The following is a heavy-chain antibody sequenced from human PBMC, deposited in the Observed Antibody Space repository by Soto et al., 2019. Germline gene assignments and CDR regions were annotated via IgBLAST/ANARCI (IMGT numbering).Heavy chain of an antibody. D-gene: IGHD6-13*01. V-gene: IGHV1-46*03. CDR1: GYTFTNYY. CDR2: INPSGGNT. J-gene: IGHJ4*02. CDR3: ARVGSSWYGDY. Sequence: ASVKVSCKASGYTFTNYYMHWVRQAPGQGLEWMGIINPSGGNTNYAQKFQGRVTMTRDTSTSTVYMELSSLRSEDTAVYYCARVGSSWYGDYWGQGTLVTVSS.